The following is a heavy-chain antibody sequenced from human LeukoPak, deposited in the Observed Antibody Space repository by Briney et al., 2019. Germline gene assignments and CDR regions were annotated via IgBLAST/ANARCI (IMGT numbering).Heavy chain of an antibody. CDR3: ARDNPPPRTALGYYYYGMDV. Sequence: GGSLRLSCAASGFTVSSNYMSWVRQAPGKGLEWVSVIYSGGSTYYADSVKGRFTISRDNSKNTLYLQMNSLRAEDTAVYYCARDNPPPRTALGYYYYGMDVWGQGTTVTVSS. V-gene: IGHV3-66*01. J-gene: IGHJ6*02. CDR1: GFTVSSNY. CDR2: IYSGGST. D-gene: IGHD1-1*01.